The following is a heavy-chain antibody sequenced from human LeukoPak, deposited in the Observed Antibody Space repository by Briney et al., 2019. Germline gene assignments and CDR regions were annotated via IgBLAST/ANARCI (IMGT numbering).Heavy chain of an antibody. V-gene: IGHV3-23*01. Sequence: GGSLRLSCAASGFTFSSYAMSWVRQAPGKGLEWVSALSGSGGITDYADSVKGRFTISRDNSKNTLFLQMNSLRAEDTAVYYCAKLFRYYDTSDYFDYWGQGTLVTVSS. J-gene: IGHJ4*02. D-gene: IGHD3-22*01. CDR3: AKLFRYYDTSDYFDY. CDR2: LSGSGGIT. CDR1: GFTFSSYA.